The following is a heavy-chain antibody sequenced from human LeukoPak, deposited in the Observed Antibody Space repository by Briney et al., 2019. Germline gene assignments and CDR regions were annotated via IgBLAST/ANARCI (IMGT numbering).Heavy chain of an antibody. Sequence: GGSLRLSCAASGFSVSTNYMSWVRQAPGKGLEWVSVIYSGGTTYYADSVKGRFTISRDNSKNTLCLQMNSLRAEDTAVYYCARDRSVLPADWGQGTLVTVSS. J-gene: IGHJ4*02. CDR2: IYSGGTT. V-gene: IGHV3-53*01. CDR1: GFSVSTNY. CDR3: ARDRSVLPAD.